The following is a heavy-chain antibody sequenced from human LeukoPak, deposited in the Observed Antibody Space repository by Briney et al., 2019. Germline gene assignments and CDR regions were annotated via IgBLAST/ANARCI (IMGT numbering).Heavy chain of an antibody. D-gene: IGHD4-17*01. CDR1: GYTFTGYY. Sequence: GASVKVSCKASGYTFTGYYMHWVRQAPGQGLEWMGWINPNSGGTNYAQKFQGRVTMTRDTSISTAYMELSRLRSDDTAVYYCARVFPGAVTILFDYWGQGTLVTVSS. J-gene: IGHJ4*02. CDR3: ARVFPGAVTILFDY. V-gene: IGHV1-2*02. CDR2: INPNSGGT.